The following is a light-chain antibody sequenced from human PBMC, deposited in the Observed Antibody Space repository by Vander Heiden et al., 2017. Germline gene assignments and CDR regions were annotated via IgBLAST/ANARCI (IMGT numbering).Light chain of an antibody. CDR2: KDT. J-gene: IGLJ1*01. Sequence: SYELTQPPSVAVSPGQTARITCSGDALPKQYAYWYQQKPGQAPVLVIYKDTERPSGIPDRFSGSSSGTTVTLIITGVQAEDEADYYCQSADSSGTYPYVFGTGTKDTVL. V-gene: IGLV3-25*03. CDR3: QSADSSGTYPYV. CDR1: ALPKQY.